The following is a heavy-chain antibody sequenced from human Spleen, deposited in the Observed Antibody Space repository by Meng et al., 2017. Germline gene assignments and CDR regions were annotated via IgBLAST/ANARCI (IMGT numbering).Heavy chain of an antibody. J-gene: IGHJ4*02. CDR3: ATRGNPYLDR. CDR1: DYTLTSDG. Sequence: QGQVVKAGAEVKKPGASVKVSCKVSDYTLTSDGFSWVRQAPGQGLQWMGWINIYNGITNYGRNFQGRVTLTTDTSTSTGYMELRSLTSDDTAVYYCATRGNPYLDRWGQGTLVTVSS. V-gene: IGHV1-18*04. CDR2: INIYNGIT.